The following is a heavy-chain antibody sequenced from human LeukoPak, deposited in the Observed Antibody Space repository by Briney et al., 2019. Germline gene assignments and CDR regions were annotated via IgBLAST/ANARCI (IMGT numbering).Heavy chain of an antibody. CDR2: ISYSGST. D-gene: IGHD3-3*01. V-gene: IGHV4-59*01. Sequence: SETLSLTCTVSGGPISSYYWGWIRQPPGKGLEWIAYISYSGSTNYDPSLKSRVTISVDTSKNQFSLKLSSVTAADTAVYYCARGGWVTIFGYYYHMDVWGKGTTVTVSS. J-gene: IGHJ6*03. CDR3: ARGGWVTIFGYYYHMDV. CDR1: GGPISSYY.